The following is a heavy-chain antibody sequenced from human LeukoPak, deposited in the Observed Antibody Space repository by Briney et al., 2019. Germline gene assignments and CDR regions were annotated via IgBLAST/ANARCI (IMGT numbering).Heavy chain of an antibody. V-gene: IGHV4-39*07. CDR1: GGSISSSSYY. CDR3: GRGGIATAASGIDF. Sequence: SETLSLTCTVSGGSISSSSYYWGWIRQPPGKGLEWIGYIYQSGTTYYNPSLKSRVTISVDRPKNQFSLKLSSVTAADTAVYYCGRGGIATAASGIDFWGPGTLVTVSS. CDR2: IYQSGTT. J-gene: IGHJ4*02. D-gene: IGHD6-13*01.